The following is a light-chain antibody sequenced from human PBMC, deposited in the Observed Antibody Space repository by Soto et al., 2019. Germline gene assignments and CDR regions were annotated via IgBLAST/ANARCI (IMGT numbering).Light chain of an antibody. V-gene: IGLV2-8*01. CDR3: SAQGGSSNVVV. Sequence: QSALTQPPSASGSPGQSVTISCSGTSCDVGAYDSVSWYQQHPGKAPKLMIYDVFKRPSGVSGRFSGSKSGTTASLTVSGLQAEDEADYYCSAQGGSSNVVVFGGGTQLTVL. CDR2: DVF. CDR1: SCDVGAYDS. J-gene: IGLJ2*01.